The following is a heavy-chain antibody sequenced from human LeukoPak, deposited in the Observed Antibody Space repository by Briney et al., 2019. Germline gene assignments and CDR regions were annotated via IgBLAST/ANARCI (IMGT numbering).Heavy chain of an antibody. CDR3: ARGVYYFDC. V-gene: IGHV3-7*01. Sequence: KPGGSLRLSCAASGFTFSSYWMTWVRQAPGKGLEWVANMNQDGSEKYYVDSVKGRFTISRDNAKDSLYLQMNSLRAEDTAVYYCARGVYYFDCWGQGTLVTVSS. D-gene: IGHD1-26*01. CDR2: MNQDGSEK. CDR1: GFTFSSYW. J-gene: IGHJ4*02.